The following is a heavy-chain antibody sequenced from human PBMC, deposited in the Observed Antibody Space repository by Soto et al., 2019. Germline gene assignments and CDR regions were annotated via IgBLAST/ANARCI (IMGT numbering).Heavy chain of an antibody. V-gene: IGHV3-48*03. CDR1: GFTFSSSE. J-gene: IGHJ3*01. CDR3: ARRGSS. Sequence: PGGSLRLSCAAYGFTFSSSEIYWVRQAPGKGLEWVSYIHPGGQIIFYADSVKGRFTISRDNAKNSVYLQMNNLRAEDTAVYYCARRGSSWGQGTMVTVSS. CDR2: IHPGGQII. D-gene: IGHD2-2*01.